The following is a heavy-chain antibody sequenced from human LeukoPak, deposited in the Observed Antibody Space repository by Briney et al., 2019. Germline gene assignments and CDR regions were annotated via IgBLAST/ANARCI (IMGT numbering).Heavy chain of an antibody. J-gene: IGHJ1*01. CDR2: ISSSGSTI. V-gene: IGHV3-48*03. Sequence: GGSLRLSCAASGFTFSSYEMNWVRQAPGKGLEWVSYISSSGSTIYYADSVKGRITISRDNAKNSLYLQMNSLRAEDTAVYYCARAYSSSWYLLDWGQGTLVTVSS. CDR1: GFTFSSYE. CDR3: ARAYSSSWYLLD. D-gene: IGHD6-13*01.